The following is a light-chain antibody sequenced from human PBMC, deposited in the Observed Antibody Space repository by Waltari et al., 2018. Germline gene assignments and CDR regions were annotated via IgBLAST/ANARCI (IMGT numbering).Light chain of an antibody. Sequence: DIQITQSPSTLSASVRDRVTITCRASQSISSWLAWYQQKPGKAPKLLIYKASSLESGVPSRFSGSGSGTEFTLTISSLQPDDFATYYCQQYNSYRYTFGQGTKLEIK. CDR1: QSISSW. V-gene: IGKV1-5*03. J-gene: IGKJ2*01. CDR3: QQYNSYRYT. CDR2: KAS.